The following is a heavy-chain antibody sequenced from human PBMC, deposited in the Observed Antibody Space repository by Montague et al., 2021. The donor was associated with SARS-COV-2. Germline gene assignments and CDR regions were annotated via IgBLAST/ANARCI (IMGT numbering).Heavy chain of an antibody. CDR3: ATLTQSNGDF. Sequence: SETLSLTCTVSSDSINSYYWGWIRQPPGKRQEWLGYVYSSGTTNYNPSLNSRIAISVDTSKNQFSLRLDSVTAADTAIYYCATLTQSNGDFWGQGALVTVS. D-gene: IGHD4/OR15-4a*01. CDR1: SDSINSYY. J-gene: IGHJ4*02. CDR2: VYSSGTT. V-gene: IGHV4-4*08.